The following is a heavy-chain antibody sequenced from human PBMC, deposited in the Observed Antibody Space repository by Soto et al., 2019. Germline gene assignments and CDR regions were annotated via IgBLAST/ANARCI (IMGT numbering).Heavy chain of an antibody. Sequence: GASVKVSCKASGGTFSSYAISWVRQAPGQGLEWMGGIIPIFGTANYAQKFQGRVTITADESTSTAYMELSSLRSEDTAVYYCARVAGRSSWYFYGMDVWGQGATVTVSS. CDR2: IIPIFGTA. J-gene: IGHJ6*02. D-gene: IGHD6-13*01. CDR3: ARVAGRSSWYFYGMDV. CDR1: GGTFSSYA. V-gene: IGHV1-69*13.